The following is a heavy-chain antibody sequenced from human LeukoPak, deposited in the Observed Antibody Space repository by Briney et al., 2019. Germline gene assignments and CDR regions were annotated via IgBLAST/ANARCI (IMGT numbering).Heavy chain of an antibody. Sequence: PGGSLRLSCAAFGFTFSSYGMHWVRQAPGKGLEWVAVISYDGSNKYYADSVEGRFTISRDNSKNTLYLQMNSLRAEDTAVYYCAKDLGPYDILTGCDYWGQGTLVTVSS. CDR1: GFTFSSYG. D-gene: IGHD3-9*01. J-gene: IGHJ4*02. CDR3: AKDLGPYDILTGCDY. V-gene: IGHV3-30*18. CDR2: ISYDGSNK.